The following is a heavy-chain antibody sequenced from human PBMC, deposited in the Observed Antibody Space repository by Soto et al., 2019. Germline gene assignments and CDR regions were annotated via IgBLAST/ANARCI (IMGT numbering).Heavy chain of an antibody. J-gene: IGHJ4*02. CDR2: IYPGDSDT. CDR1: GYSFTNYW. V-gene: IGHV5-51*03. Sequence: EVHLVQSGAEMKKPGESLKISCEGSGYSFTNYWIGWVCQMPGKGLEWMGIIYPGDSDTRYSPSFQGQVTFSADKSISTAYLQWSSLKASDTAIYFCARRARGNWAFDYWGQGTLVTVSS. D-gene: IGHD3-16*01. CDR3: ARRARGNWAFDY.